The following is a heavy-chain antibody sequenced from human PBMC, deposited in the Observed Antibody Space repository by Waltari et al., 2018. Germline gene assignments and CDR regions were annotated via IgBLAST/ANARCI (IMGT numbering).Heavy chain of an antibody. J-gene: IGHJ4*02. V-gene: IGHV3-74*03. CDR3: ARDGAGDIDLDN. Sequence: EVQLVESGGGLIQPGGSLRLSCAASGFTFNTYWMHWVRQVPGKGLVWVSLINGDGSGTMYADSVKGRFTSSRDNAKNTFYLQMNSLRVEDTAVYYCARDGAGDIDLDNWGQGTLVTVSS. CDR2: INGDGSGT. D-gene: IGHD6-13*01. CDR1: GFTFNTYW.